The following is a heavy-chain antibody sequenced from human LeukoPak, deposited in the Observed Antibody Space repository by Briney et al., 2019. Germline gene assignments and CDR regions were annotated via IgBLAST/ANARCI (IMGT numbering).Heavy chain of an antibody. Sequence: GASVKVSCKVSGYTLTELSMHWVRQAPGKGLEWMGGFDPEDGETIYAQKFQGRVTMTEDTSTDTAYMELSSLRSEDTAVYYCATCYDSSGYYYSDAFDIWGQGTMVTVSS. V-gene: IGHV1-24*01. J-gene: IGHJ3*02. CDR2: FDPEDGET. CDR1: GYTLTELS. D-gene: IGHD3-22*01. CDR3: ATCYDSSGYYYSDAFDI.